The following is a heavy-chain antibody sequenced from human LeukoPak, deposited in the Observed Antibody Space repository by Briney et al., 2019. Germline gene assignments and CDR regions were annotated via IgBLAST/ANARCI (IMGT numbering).Heavy chain of an antibody. Sequence: SETLSLTCAVYGGSFSGYYWSWIRQPPGKGLEWIGEINHSGSTNYNPSLKSRVTISVDTSKNQFSLKLSSVTAADTAVYYCARIYFDWLLPYNWFDPWGQGTLVTVFS. CDR1: GGSFSGYY. J-gene: IGHJ5*02. CDR2: INHSGST. CDR3: ARIYFDWLLPYNWFDP. V-gene: IGHV4-34*01. D-gene: IGHD3-9*01.